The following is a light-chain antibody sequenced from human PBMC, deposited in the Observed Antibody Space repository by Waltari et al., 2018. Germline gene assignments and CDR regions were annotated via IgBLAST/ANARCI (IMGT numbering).Light chain of an antibody. CDR3: QQYYSTPRT. CDR1: QRVLYSSTNKNY. CDR2: WAS. J-gene: IGKJ5*01. V-gene: IGKV4-1*01. Sequence: DIVMTQSPDSLAVSLGERATINCKSSQRVLYSSTNKNYIAWYQQKPGQPPQLLICWASTREFVVPDRFSGGGSGADFTLTISSLQAEDVAVYYCQQYYSTPRTFGQGTRLEIK.